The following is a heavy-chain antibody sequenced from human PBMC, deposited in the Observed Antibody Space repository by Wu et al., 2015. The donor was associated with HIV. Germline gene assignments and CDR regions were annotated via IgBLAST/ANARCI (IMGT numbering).Heavy chain of an antibody. CDR2: INPGSGDT. Sequence: AEVKKPGASVRVSCKTSGYTFTGYYIHWVRQAPGQGLEWMGWINPGSGDTSYSQKLQNRVTMTRDTSISTAYMELNRLRFDDTAVYYCARDPQEVSGWYTHWGQGTLVTVSS. CDR3: ARDPQEVSGWYTH. V-gene: IGHV1-2*02. D-gene: IGHD6-19*01. J-gene: IGHJ4*02. CDR1: GYTFTGYY.